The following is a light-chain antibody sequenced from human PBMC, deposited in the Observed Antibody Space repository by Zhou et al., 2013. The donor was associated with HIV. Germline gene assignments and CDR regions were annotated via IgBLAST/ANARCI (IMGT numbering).Light chain of an antibody. V-gene: IGKV1-9*01. CDR1: QGISSY. CDR3: QQFNSYLIT. Sequence: DIQLTQSPSFLSASVGDRVTITCRASQGISSYLAWYQQKPGKAPKLLIYAASTLQSGVPSRFSGSGSGTKFTLTISSLQPEDFATYYCQQFNSYLITFGQGTRLEIK. J-gene: IGKJ5*01. CDR2: AAS.